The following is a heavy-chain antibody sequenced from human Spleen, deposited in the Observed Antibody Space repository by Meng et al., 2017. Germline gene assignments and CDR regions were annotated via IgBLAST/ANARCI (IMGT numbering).Heavy chain of an antibody. D-gene: IGHD6-19*01. CDR3: TIYRSGHI. CDR1: DFTFSGSD. CDR2: IVTRDKNYAT. J-gene: IGHJ3*02. V-gene: IGHV3-73*01. Sequence: GGSLRLSCGASDFTFSGSDVHWVRQASGKGLEWVGRIVTRDKNYATAYAASVKGRFTISRDDSRNTAFLQMSSLKTEDTALYYCTIYRSGHIWGQGTMVTVSS.